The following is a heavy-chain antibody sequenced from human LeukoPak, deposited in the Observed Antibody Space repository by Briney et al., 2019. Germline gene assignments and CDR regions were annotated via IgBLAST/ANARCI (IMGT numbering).Heavy chain of an antibody. D-gene: IGHD6-13*01. V-gene: IGHV1-69*13. Sequence: SVKVSCKASGGTFSSYAISWVRQAPGQGLEWMGGIIPIFGTANYAQKFQGRVTITADESTSTAYMELSSLRSEDTAVYYCARDPSAAAGPFDYWGQGTLVTVSS. CDR1: GGTFSSYA. J-gene: IGHJ4*02. CDR2: IIPIFGTA. CDR3: ARDPSAAAGPFDY.